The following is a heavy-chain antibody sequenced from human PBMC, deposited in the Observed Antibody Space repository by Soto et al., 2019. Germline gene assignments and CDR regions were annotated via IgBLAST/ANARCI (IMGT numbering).Heavy chain of an antibody. CDR1: GFRFSGFA. CDR3: ARDLGGYVHLWDKSNY. J-gene: IGHJ4*02. D-gene: IGHD5-12*01. CDR2: TSFDASEN. Sequence: QVQLVESVGGVVQPGASLRLSCAASGFRFSGFAMHWVRQAPGKGLEWVAVTSFDASENFYVDSVKGRFSISRDDSHNTVFLQMNGLRPEDTGIYYCARDLGGYVHLWDKSNYWGQGTLVNVSS. V-gene: IGHV3-30*04.